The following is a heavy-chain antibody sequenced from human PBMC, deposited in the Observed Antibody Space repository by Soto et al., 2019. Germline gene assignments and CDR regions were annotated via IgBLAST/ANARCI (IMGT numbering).Heavy chain of an antibody. CDR1: GGSISSGGYS. V-gene: IGHV4-30-2*01. D-gene: IGHD2-2*01. Sequence: SETLSLTCAVSGGSISSGGYSWSWIRKQKGKGMEWIGYIYHSGSTYYSPSLKSRVTISVDRSKNQFSLKLSSVTAADTAVYYCARVPDRWGQGTLVTVSS. CDR3: ARVPDR. J-gene: IGHJ5*02. CDR2: IYHSGST.